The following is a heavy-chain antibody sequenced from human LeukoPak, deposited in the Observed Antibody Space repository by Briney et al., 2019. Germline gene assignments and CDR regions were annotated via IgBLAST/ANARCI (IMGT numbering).Heavy chain of an antibody. CDR2: IYYSGST. CDR3: ATGLYGSGSSG. D-gene: IGHD3-10*01. CDR1: GGSISSYY. V-gene: IGHV4-59*01. Sequence: SETLSLTCTVSGGSISSYYWSWIRQPPGKGLEWIGYIYYSGSTNYNPSLKSRVTISVDTSKNQFSLKLSSVTAEDTAVYYCATGLYGSGSSGWGQGTLVTVSS. J-gene: IGHJ4*02.